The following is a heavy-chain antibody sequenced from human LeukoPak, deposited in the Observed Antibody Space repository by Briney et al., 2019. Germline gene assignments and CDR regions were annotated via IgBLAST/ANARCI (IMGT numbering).Heavy chain of an antibody. J-gene: IGHJ4*02. CDR1: GFTFDDYA. Sequence: GRSLRLSCVASGFTFDDYAMHWVRQVPGKGLEWVSGISWNSGSTGYADSVKGRFIISRDNAKNSLYLQMNSLRAEDTALYYCAKDMTTVTTSGSDYWGQGTLVTVSS. CDR3: AKDMTTVTTSGSDY. CDR2: ISWNSGST. V-gene: IGHV3-9*01. D-gene: IGHD4-17*01.